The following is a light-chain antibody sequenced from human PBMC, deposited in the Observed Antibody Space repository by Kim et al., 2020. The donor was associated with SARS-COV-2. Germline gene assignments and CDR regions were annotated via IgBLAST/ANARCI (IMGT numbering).Light chain of an antibody. V-gene: IGKV1-27*01. CDR3: QKCYSAPWT. Sequence: ASVGDRVTITCRASQDISNYLAWFQLKPGKAPKLLIYAASALQPGVPSRFSGSGSGTDFTLTVTSLQPEDVATYYCQKCYSAPWTFGQGTKVEI. CDR2: AAS. CDR1: QDISNY. J-gene: IGKJ1*01.